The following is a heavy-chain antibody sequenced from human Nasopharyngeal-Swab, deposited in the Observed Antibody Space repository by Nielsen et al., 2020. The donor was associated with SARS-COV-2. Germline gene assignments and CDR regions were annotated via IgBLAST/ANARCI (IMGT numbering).Heavy chain of an antibody. D-gene: IGHD5-18*01. CDR2: INHSGST. V-gene: IGHV4-34*01. CDR1: GVSFSGYY. J-gene: IGHJ4*02. Sequence: SQTLSLTCAVYGVSFSGYYWSWIRQPPGKGLEWIGEINHSGSTNYNPSLKSRVTISVDTSKNQFSLKLSSVTAADTAVYYCARGGYSYGPDYWGQGTLVTVSS. CDR3: ARGGYSYGPDY.